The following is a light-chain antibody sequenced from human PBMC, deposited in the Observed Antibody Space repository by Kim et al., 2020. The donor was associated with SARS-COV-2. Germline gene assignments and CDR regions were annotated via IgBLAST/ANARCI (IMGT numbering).Light chain of an antibody. V-gene: IGLV3-21*04. CDR2: YDS. CDR3: QVWDSSSDHVV. J-gene: IGLJ2*01. Sequence: PGKTARITCGGNNIGSKSVHWYQQKPGQAPVLVIDYDSDRPSGIPERFSGSNSGNTATLTISRVEAGDEADYYCQVWDSSSDHVVFGGGTQLTVL. CDR1: NIGSKS.